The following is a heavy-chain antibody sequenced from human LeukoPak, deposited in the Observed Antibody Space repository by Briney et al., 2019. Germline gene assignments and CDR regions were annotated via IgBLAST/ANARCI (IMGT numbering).Heavy chain of an antibody. J-gene: IGHJ2*01. D-gene: IGHD3-22*01. CDR2: IYPGDSDT. Sequence: GESLKISCKGSGYSFTSYWIGWVRQMPGKGLEWMGIIYPGDSDTRYSPPFQGQVTISADKSISTAYLQWSSLKASDTAMYYCARQCYYDSSGPTQYWYFDLWGRGTLVTVSS. CDR1: GYSFTSYW. V-gene: IGHV5-51*01. CDR3: ARQCYYDSSGPTQYWYFDL.